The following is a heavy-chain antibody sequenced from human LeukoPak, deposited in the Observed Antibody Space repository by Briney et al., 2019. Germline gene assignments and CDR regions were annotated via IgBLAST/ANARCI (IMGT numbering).Heavy chain of an antibody. D-gene: IGHD2-15*01. Sequence: GGSLRLSCAASGFTFNNYYMSWVRQAPGKGLEWLSYINIGGTNTHYADSVKGRFTISRDNAKKSLYLEMNNLRSQDTAVYYCVTGGAGFYTWGERGLVTVSP. J-gene: IGHJ5*02. CDR1: GFTFNNYY. CDR2: INIGGTNT. V-gene: IGHV3-11*01. CDR3: VTGGAGFYT.